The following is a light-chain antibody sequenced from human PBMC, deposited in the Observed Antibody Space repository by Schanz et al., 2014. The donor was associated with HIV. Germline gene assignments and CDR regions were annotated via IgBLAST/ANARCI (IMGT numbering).Light chain of an antibody. J-gene: IGKJ4*01. V-gene: IGKV3-20*01. CDR2: RAS. CDR3: QSFGGSWGT. CDR1: QTVRSRY. Sequence: EIVLTQSPVILSLSPGARATLSCRASQTVRSRYLAWYQQRPGQSPRLLIYRASDRASGVPERFSGGGSGTDFTLTISRLEPDDFATYYCQSFGGSWGTFGGGTKVEIK.